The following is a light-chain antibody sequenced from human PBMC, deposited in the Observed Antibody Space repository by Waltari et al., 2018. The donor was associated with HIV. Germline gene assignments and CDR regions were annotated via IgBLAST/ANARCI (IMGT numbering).Light chain of an antibody. Sequence: SYELTQPPSVSVSPGQTARITCSGDALSKKYAYWYQQKPGQAPVLVIYKDSESPSGIPERFSGSSSGTTVTLTISGVQAEDEADYYCQSADSSGTYVVFGGGTKLTVL. CDR1: ALSKKY. V-gene: IGLV3-25*03. J-gene: IGLJ2*01. CDR2: KDS. CDR3: QSADSSGTYVV.